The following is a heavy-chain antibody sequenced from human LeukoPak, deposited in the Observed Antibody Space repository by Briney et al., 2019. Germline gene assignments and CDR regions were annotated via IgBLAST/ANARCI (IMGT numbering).Heavy chain of an antibody. CDR3: AGHEPGIAAAGPHY. J-gene: IGHJ4*02. Sequence: SETLSLTCTVSDGSISSYYWSWIRQPPGKGLEWIGSIYYSGSTYYNPSLKSRVTISVDTSKNQFSLKLSSVTAADTAGYYCAGHEPGIAAAGPHYWGQGTVVRVSS. V-gene: IGHV4-59*05. CDR2: IYYSGST. CDR1: DGSISSYY. D-gene: IGHD6-13*01.